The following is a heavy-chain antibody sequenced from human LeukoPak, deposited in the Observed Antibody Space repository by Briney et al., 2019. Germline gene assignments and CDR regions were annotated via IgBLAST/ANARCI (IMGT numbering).Heavy chain of an antibody. V-gene: IGHV1-18*01. CDR3: ATGPARVGATSVYFDY. J-gene: IGHJ4*02. Sequence: VASVKVSCKASGYTFTSYGISWVRQAPGQGLEWMGWISAYNGNTNYAQKFQGRVTMTEDTSTDTAYMELSSLRSEDTAVYYCATGPARVGATSVYFDYWGQGTLVTVSS. CDR1: GYTFTSYG. D-gene: IGHD1-26*01. CDR2: ISAYNGNT.